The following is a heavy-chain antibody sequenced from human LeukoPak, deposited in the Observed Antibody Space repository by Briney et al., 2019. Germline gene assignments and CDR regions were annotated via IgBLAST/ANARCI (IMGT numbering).Heavy chain of an antibody. CDR2: FLTTGSI. D-gene: IGHD6-19*01. CDR1: GGSINSGSYY. J-gene: IGHJ5*02. V-gene: IGHV4-61*02. Sequence: PSETLSLTCTVSGGSINSGSYYWSWIRQPAGKGLEWIGLFLTTGSIKYNPSLKSRVTISRDTSKNQVSLKLSSLTAADTAVYYCARVVSRYRDSGWSEKLWAGWFDPWGQGTLVIVSS. CDR3: ARVVSRYRDSGWSEKLWAGWFDP.